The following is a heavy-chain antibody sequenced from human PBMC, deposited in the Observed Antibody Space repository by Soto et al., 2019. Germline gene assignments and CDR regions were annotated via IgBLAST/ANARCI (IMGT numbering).Heavy chain of an antibody. V-gene: IGHV3-48*02. CDR3: ARDRPLGVHTYVCDY. Sequence: EVQLVESGGGLVQPGGSLRLSCAASGFTFSSYGMNWVRQAPGKGLEWVSHISGSTSVTYCADSVKGRFTISRDNAKNSLFLQMNSLRDEDTAVYYCARDRPLGVHTYVCDYWGQGTLVTVSS. CDR1: GFTFSSYG. CDR2: ISGSTSVT. D-gene: IGHD5-18*01. J-gene: IGHJ4*02.